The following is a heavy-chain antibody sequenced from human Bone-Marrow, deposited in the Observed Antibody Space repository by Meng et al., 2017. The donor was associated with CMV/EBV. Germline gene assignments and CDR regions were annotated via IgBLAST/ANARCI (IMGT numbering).Heavy chain of an antibody. V-gene: IGHV4-39*07. D-gene: IGHD1-26*01. Sequence: SETLSLTCTVSGGSISSSSYYWGWIRQPPGKGLEWIGSIYYSGSTYYNPSLKSRVTISVDTSKNKFSLKLSSVTAADTAVYYCARAGRGGIVGAVNWFDPWGQGTLVTVSS. J-gene: IGHJ5*02. CDR1: GGSISSSSYY. CDR3: ARAGRGGIVGAVNWFDP. CDR2: IYYSGST.